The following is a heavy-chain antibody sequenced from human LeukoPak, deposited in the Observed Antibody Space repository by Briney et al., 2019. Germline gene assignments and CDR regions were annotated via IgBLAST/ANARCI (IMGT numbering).Heavy chain of an antibody. CDR1: GGSISSGSYY. J-gene: IGHJ6*03. D-gene: IGHD2-2*02. CDR3: ARAAGCSSTSCYKGSQGMDYYYYMDV. CDR2: IYTSGST. Sequence: SQTLSLTCTVSGGSISSGSYYWSWIRQPAGKGLEWIGRIYTSGSTNYNPSLKSRVTISVDTSKNQFSLKLSSVTAADTAVYYCARAAGCSSTSCYKGSQGMDYYYYMDVWGKGTTVTVSS. V-gene: IGHV4-61*02.